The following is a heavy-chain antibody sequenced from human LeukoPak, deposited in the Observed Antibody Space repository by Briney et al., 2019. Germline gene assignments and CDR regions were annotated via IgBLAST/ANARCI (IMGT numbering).Heavy chain of an antibody. CDR1: GFTFSSYS. Sequence: GGSLRLSCAASGFTFSSYSMNWVRQAPGKGLEWVSSISSSSSYIYYADSVKGRFTISRDNAKNSLYPQMNSLRAEDTAVYYCASPYDPSDAFDIWGQGTMVTVSS. CDR3: ASPYDPSDAFDI. J-gene: IGHJ3*02. CDR2: ISSSSSYI. V-gene: IGHV3-21*01. D-gene: IGHD3-22*01.